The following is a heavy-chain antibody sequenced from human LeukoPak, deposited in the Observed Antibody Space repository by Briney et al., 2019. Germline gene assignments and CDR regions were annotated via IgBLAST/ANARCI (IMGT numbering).Heavy chain of an antibody. J-gene: IGHJ1*01. Sequence: SETLSLTCTVSGGSISSSGYYWDWIRQPPGKGLEWIGTIYYSGRTYYSPPLKSRVTMSVDPSNNQFSLNLRSVTAADTALYYCARRRYYDGSGYLEWGQGTLLSVSS. V-gene: IGHV4-39*01. CDR2: IYYSGRT. CDR1: GGSISSSGYY. D-gene: IGHD3-22*01. CDR3: ARRRYYDGSGYLE.